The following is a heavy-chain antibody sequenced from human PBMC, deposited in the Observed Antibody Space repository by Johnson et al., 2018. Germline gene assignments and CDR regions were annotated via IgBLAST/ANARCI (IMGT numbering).Heavy chain of an antibody. Sequence: VQLVQSGGGLVQPGGSLRLSCAASGFTFRIYDMHWVRQSPGEGLEWVSAISGSGGSTYYADSVKGRFPISRDNSKNTLYLQMNSLRAEDTAVYYWAKSSSWTNYYYYMDVWGKGTTVTVSS. CDR2: ISGSGGST. CDR3: AKSSSWTNYYYYMDV. CDR1: GFTFRIYD. V-gene: IGHV3-23*04. J-gene: IGHJ6*03. D-gene: IGHD6-13*01.